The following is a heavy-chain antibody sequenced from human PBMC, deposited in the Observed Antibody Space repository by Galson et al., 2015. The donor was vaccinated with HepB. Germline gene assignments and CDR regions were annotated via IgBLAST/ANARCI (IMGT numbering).Heavy chain of an antibody. CDR3: ARDLLWFEMGY. CDR2: INSGGSTI. CDR1: GFTFSSYS. V-gene: IGHV3-48*01. J-gene: IGHJ4*02. D-gene: IGHD3-10*01. Sequence: SLRLSCAASGFTFSSYSMNWVRQAPGKGLEWISNINSGGSTIYYADSVKGRFTIPRDNANSSLYLQMNSLRAEDTAVYYCARDLLWFEMGYWGQGILVTVSS.